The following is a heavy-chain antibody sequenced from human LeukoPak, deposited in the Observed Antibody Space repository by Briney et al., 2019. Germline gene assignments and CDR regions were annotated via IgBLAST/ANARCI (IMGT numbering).Heavy chain of an antibody. J-gene: IGHJ4*02. D-gene: IGHD6-19*01. CDR3: ASSPYGTGWYYFDY. Sequence: SETLSLTCTVSGGSISTHYWSWIRQPPGKGLEWIGYIYYSGSTNYNPSLKSRVTISVDTSKNQFSLKVTSVTAADTAVYHCASSPYGTGWYYFDYRGQGSLVTVSS. V-gene: IGHV4-59*11. CDR2: IYYSGST. CDR1: GGSISTHY.